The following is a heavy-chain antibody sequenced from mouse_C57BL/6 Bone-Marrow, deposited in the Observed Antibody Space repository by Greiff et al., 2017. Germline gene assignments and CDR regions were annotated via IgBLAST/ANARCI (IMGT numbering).Heavy chain of an antibody. V-gene: IGHV14-4*01. CDR1: GFNIKDDY. J-gene: IGHJ2*01. Sequence: VQLQQSGAELVRPGASVKLSCTASGFNIKDDYMHWVKQRPEQGLEWIGWIDPENGDTEYASKFQGKATITADTSSNAAYLQLSSLTSEDTAVYYCTTFPLITTVVATDYLDYWGQGTTLTVSA. CDR2: IDPENGDT. D-gene: IGHD1-1*01. CDR3: TTFPLITTVVATDYLDY.